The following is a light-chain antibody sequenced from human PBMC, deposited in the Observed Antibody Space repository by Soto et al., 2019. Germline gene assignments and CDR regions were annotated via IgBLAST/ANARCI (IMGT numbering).Light chain of an antibody. CDR2: GAS. CDR1: QSVSSGF. Sequence: EIVLTQSPGTLSLSPGERATLSCRASQSVSSGFLAWYQQKPGQAPRLLIYGASSRATGIPDRFSGSGSGTDFTLTNSRLEPEDFAVYYCQQYSISPFTFGQGTRLAIK. CDR3: QQYSISPFT. V-gene: IGKV3-20*01. J-gene: IGKJ5*01.